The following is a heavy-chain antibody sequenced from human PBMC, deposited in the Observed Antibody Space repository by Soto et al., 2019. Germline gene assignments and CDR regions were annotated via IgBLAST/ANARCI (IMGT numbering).Heavy chain of an antibody. CDR1: GGTFSSYA. D-gene: IGHD4-17*01. CDR3: ASPYYGDYDAFDI. CDR2: IIPIFGTA. Sequence: GASVKVSCKASGGTFSSYAISWVRQAPGQGLEWMGGIIPIFGTANYAQKFQGRVTITADESTSTAYMELSSLRSEDTAVYYCASPYYGDYDAFDIWAKGQWSPSPQ. J-gene: IGHJ3*02. V-gene: IGHV1-69*13.